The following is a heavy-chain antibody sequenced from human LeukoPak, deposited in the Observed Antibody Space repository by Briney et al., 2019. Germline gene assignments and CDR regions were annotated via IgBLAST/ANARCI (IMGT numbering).Heavy chain of an antibody. CDR2: ISGGGTMI. CDR1: GFTFSDYY. Sequence: GGSLRLSCAASGFTFSDYYMTWIRQAPGKGLEWISYISGGGTMIYYADSVRGQFTISRDNAKKSLYLQMNSLRAEDTAVYYCARVQKGIAAAGTGGGWFEPWGQGTLVTVSA. V-gene: IGHV3-11*01. J-gene: IGHJ5*02. CDR3: ARVQKGIAAAGTGGGWFEP. D-gene: IGHD6-13*01.